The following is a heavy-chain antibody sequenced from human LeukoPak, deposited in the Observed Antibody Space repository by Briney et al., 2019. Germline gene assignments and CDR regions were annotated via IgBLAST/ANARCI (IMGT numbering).Heavy chain of an antibody. J-gene: IGHJ4*02. D-gene: IGHD2-15*01. V-gene: IGHV3-21*01. Sequence: GGSLRLSCAASGFTFSSYSMNWVRQAPGKGLEWVSSISGSSSYIYYADSVKGRFTISRDNAKNSLYLQMNSLRAEDTAVYYCARAGAAAPRGSDYWGQGTLVTVSS. CDR1: GFTFSSYS. CDR3: ARAGAAAPRGSDY. CDR2: ISGSSSYI.